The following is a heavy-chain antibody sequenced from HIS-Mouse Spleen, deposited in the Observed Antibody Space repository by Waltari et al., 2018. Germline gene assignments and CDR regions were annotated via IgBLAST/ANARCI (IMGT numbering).Heavy chain of an antibody. Sequence: EVQLVESGGGLVQPGRSLRLSCAASGFTFDDYAMHWVRQAPGKGLEWVSGISWNSGSIGYADSVKGRFTISRDNAKNSLYLQMNSLRAEDTALYYCATLIAAAGPFDYWGQGTLVTVSS. CDR2: ISWNSGSI. CDR3: ATLIAAAGPFDY. CDR1: GFTFDDYA. J-gene: IGHJ4*02. V-gene: IGHV3-9*01. D-gene: IGHD6-13*01.